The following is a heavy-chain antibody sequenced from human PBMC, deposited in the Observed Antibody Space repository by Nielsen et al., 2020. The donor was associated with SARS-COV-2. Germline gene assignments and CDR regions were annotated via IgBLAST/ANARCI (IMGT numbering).Heavy chain of an antibody. D-gene: IGHD3-22*01. CDR1: GFTFSSYW. V-gene: IGHV3-7*01. Sequence: GESLKISCAASGFTFSSYWMSWVRQAPGKGLEWVANIKQDGSEKYYVDSVKGRFTISRDNAKNSLYLQVNSLRAEDTAVYYCASSLEYYYDSSGYYRLLYYYYGMDVWGQGTTVTVSS. J-gene: IGHJ6*02. CDR3: ASSLEYYYDSSGYYRLLYYYYGMDV. CDR2: IKQDGSEK.